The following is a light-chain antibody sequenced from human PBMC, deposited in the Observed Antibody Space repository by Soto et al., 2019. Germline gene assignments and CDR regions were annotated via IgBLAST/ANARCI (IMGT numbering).Light chain of an antibody. Sequence: DIQMTQSPSTLSASVGDRVTITCRASQSISNWLAWYQQKPGKAPKLLISGASSLESGVPSRFSGSGSGTEFTLTISSLQPDDFATSYCQQYDSYSFTFGQGTKLEIK. CDR1: QSISNW. J-gene: IGKJ2*01. CDR2: GAS. CDR3: QQYDSYSFT. V-gene: IGKV1-5*01.